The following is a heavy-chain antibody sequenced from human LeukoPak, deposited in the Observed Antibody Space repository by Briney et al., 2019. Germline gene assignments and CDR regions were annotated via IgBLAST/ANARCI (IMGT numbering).Heavy chain of an antibody. CDR3: ARHEGYCSSTSCYNPYFDY. Sequence: SETLSLTCTVSGGSMSSYYWTWIRQPAGEGLEWIGRIYSSGSTSYNPSLKSRVTMSVDTSKNQFSLRLSSVTAADTAVYYCARHEGYCSSTSCYNPYFDYWGQGTLVTVSS. CDR2: IYSSGST. CDR1: GGSMSSYY. J-gene: IGHJ4*02. D-gene: IGHD2-2*02. V-gene: IGHV4-4*07.